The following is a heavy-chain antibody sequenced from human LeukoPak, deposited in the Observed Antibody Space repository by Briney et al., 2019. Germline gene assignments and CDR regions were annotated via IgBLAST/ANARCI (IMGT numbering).Heavy chain of an antibody. CDR2: ISTSRYT. CDR3: ARGDFATGFFDF. CDR1: DDSISSNNYY. J-gene: IGHJ4*02. D-gene: IGHD1-1*01. Sequence: PSETLSLTCTVSDDSISSNNYYWSWIRQPAGKGLEWIGRISTSRYTNYSLSLESRLTISVDTSNNQISLKLSSVTATDTAVYFCARGDFATGFFDFWGQGTLVTVSS. V-gene: IGHV4-61*02.